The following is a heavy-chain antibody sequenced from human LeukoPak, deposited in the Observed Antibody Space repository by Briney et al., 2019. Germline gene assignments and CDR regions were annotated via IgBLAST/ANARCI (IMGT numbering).Heavy chain of an antibody. CDR1: GGSFSGYY. CDR2: INHSGST. Sequence: SETLSLTCAVYGGSFSGYYWSWIRQPPGKGLEWIGEINHSGSTNYNPSLKSRVTISVDTSKNQFSLKLSSVTAADTAVYYCAREGRSISVWCSGGSCYDFDSWGQGTLVTVSS. J-gene: IGHJ4*02. CDR3: AREGRSISVWCSGGSCYDFDS. D-gene: IGHD2-15*01. V-gene: IGHV4-34*01.